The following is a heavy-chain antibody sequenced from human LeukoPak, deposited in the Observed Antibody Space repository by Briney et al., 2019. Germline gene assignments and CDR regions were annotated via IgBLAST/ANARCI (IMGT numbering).Heavy chain of an antibody. Sequence: SGPTLVNPTQTLTLTCTFSGFSLNTSGVAVGWIRQPPGKALEWLALIYWDDDKRYSPSLRSRITITKDTPKNQVVLTMTNMDPVDTATYYCAHRPVAGIYFDYWGQGTLVTVSS. CDR1: GFSLNTSGVA. J-gene: IGHJ4*02. V-gene: IGHV2-5*02. CDR2: IYWDDDK. CDR3: AHRPVAGIYFDY. D-gene: IGHD6-19*01.